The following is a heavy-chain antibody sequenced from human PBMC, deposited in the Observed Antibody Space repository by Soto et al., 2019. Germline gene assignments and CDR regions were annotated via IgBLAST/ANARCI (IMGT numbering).Heavy chain of an antibody. CDR2: IIPIFGTA. Sequence: SVKVSCKASGGTFSSYAISWVRQAPGQGLEWMGGIIPIFGTANYAQKFQGRVTITADESTSTAYMELSSLRSEDTAVYYCARDHLGFGGDYGGNYVYYYYYGMDVWGQETTGTVSS. J-gene: IGHJ6*02. V-gene: IGHV1-69*13. CDR1: GGTFSSYA. D-gene: IGHD4-17*01. CDR3: ARDHLGFGGDYGGNYVYYYYYGMDV.